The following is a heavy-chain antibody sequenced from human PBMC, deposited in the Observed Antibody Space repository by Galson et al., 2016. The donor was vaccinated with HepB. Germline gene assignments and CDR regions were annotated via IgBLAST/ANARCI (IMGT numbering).Heavy chain of an antibody. CDR1: GGSISSTGYY. D-gene: IGHD3-10*01. V-gene: IGHV4-39*01. CDR3: ARLVYYGSGSYWYFDL. Sequence: GGSISSTGYYWGWIRQPPGKGLEWIGRIYDSGSTHYNPSLKSRVTISVDTSKDQFSLKLNSVTAADTAMYYCARLVYYGSGSYWYFDLWGRGTLVTVSS. CDR2: IYDSGST. J-gene: IGHJ2*01.